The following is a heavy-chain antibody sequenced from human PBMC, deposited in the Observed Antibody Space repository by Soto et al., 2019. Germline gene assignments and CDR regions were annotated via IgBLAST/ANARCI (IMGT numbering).Heavy chain of an antibody. Sequence: SESLSLTCTVSGGSVSSGSYYWSWIRQPPGKGLEWVGYIYYSGSTNYNPSLKSRVTISVDTSKNQFSLKLSSVTAAGTAVYYCAREGSYYDILTGPTFDYWGQGTLVTVSS. J-gene: IGHJ4*02. CDR1: GGSVSSGSYY. CDR2: IYYSGST. V-gene: IGHV4-61*01. D-gene: IGHD3-9*01. CDR3: AREGSYYDILTGPTFDY.